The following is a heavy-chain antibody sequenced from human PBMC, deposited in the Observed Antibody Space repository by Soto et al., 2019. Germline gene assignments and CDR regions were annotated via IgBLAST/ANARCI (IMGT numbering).Heavy chain of an antibody. Sequence: EVQLLESGGGLVQPGGSLRLSCAASGFTFSSYAMSWVRQAPGKGLEWVSAISGSGGSTYYADSVKGRFTISRDNSNNTLYLQMNSLRAEDTAVYYCSKDLSTVDFWSGYFYYFDYWGQGTLVTVSS. CDR2: ISGSGGST. V-gene: IGHV3-23*01. D-gene: IGHD3-3*01. CDR3: SKDLSTVDFWSGYFYYFDY. CDR1: GFTFSSYA. J-gene: IGHJ4*02.